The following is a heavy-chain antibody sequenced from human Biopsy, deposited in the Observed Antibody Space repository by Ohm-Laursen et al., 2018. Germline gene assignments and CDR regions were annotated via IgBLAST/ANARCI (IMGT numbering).Heavy chain of an antibody. CDR3: AADINVWNVNY. CDR1: GYSVTELS. V-gene: IGHV1-24*01. Sequence: ASVKVSCKVSGYSVTELSMHWVRQAPGQGLEWMGGFAPENGRIVYSQKFQGRVTMTEDTSTNTAYMEVLRLRSDDTAVYYCAADINVWNVNYWGQGTQVIVSS. J-gene: IGHJ4*02. CDR2: FAPENGRI. D-gene: IGHD1-1*01.